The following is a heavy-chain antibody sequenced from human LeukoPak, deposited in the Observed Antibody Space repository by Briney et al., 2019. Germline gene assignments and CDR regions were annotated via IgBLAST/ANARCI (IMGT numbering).Heavy chain of an antibody. D-gene: IGHD1-26*01. J-gene: IGHJ4*02. CDR1: GGSISSSSYY. V-gene: IGHV4-39*01. CDR2: IYYSGST. Sequence: SETLSLTCTVSGGSISSSSYYWGWIRQPPGKGLEWIGSIYYSGSTYYNPSLKSRVTISVDTSKNQFSLKLSPVTAADTAVYYCARTGREWELHPYVIDYWGQGTLVTVSS. CDR3: ARTGREWELHPYVIDY.